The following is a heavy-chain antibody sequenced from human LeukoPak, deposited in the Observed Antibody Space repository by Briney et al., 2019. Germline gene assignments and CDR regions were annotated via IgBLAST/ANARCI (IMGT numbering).Heavy chain of an antibody. V-gene: IGHV4-39*01. CDR1: GGSISSSSHY. CDR2: INYSESP. Sequence: SETLSLTCTVSGGSISSSSHYWGWLRHPPGKGLEWVGSINYSESPYYNPSLKSRVTISVDSSKNQFSLKLSSVTAADTAVFYCARQESWYFDYWGQGTLVTVSS. CDR3: ARQESWYFDY. D-gene: IGHD6-13*01. J-gene: IGHJ4*02.